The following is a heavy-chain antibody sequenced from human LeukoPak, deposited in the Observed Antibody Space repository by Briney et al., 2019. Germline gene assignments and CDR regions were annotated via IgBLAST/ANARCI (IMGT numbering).Heavy chain of an antibody. CDR1: GFTFSIYA. CDR3: AKDRPNNSRSNGHYYRRDGDY. CDR2: ITSSGDGT. D-gene: IGHD3-22*01. V-gene: IGHV3-23*01. Sequence: PGGSLRLSLAASGFTFSIYAMIWVPQAPGKGLQWVSSITSSGDGTYYADSVKGRFTISRDNSENMLYLQMNSLRAEDTAVYYCAKDRPNNSRSNGHYYRRDGDYWGQGTLVTVSS. J-gene: IGHJ4*02.